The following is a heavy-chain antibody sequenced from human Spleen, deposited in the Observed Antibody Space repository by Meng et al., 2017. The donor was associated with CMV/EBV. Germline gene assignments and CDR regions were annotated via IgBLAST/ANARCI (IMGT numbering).Heavy chain of an antibody. D-gene: IGHD6-19*01. CDR3: ARLYNSGWHLDY. V-gene: IGHV1-2*02. CDR1: GYTLTSYY. CDR2: INPTSGDT. Sequence: ASVKVSCKASGYTLTSYYIHWVRQAPGQGLEWMGWINPTSGDTQYVQNFQGRVTMTSNTSIRTTYMDSSRLRSDDTAVYYCARLYNSGWHLDYWGQGTLVTVSS. J-gene: IGHJ4*02.